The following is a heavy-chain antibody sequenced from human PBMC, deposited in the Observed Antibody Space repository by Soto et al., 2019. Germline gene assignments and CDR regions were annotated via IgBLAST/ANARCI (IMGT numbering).Heavy chain of an antibody. CDR3: ARLRRSEGWFDP. CDR2: IYPVDSDT. CDR1: GYRFTSYW. D-gene: IGHD2-15*01. J-gene: IGHJ5*02. V-gene: IGHV5-51*01. Sequence: PGESLKISCKGSGYRFTSYWIAWMRQMPGKGLEWMGMIYPVDSDTRYSPSFQGQVNISADKSIDTAYLQWSRLKASDTAMYYCARLRRSEGWFDPWGQGTQVTVSS.